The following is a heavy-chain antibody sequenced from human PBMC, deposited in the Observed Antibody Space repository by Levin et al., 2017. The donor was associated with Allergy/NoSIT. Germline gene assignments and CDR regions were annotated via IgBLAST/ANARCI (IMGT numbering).Heavy chain of an antibody. Sequence: PGGSLRLSCAASGFTFSSYSMNWVRQAPGKGLEWVSYISSSSSTIYYADSVKGRFTISRDNAKNSLYLQMNSLRDEDTAVYYCARDFGSGWYGDAFDIWGQGTMVTVSS. V-gene: IGHV3-48*02. CDR1: GFTFSSYS. CDR2: ISSSSSTI. CDR3: ARDFGSGWYGDAFDI. D-gene: IGHD6-19*01. J-gene: IGHJ3*02.